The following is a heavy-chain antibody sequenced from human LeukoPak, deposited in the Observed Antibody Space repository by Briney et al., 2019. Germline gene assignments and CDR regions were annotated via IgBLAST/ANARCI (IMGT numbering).Heavy chain of an antibody. D-gene: IGHD6-19*01. CDR1: GYTLTELS. J-gene: IGHJ4*02. V-gene: IGHV1-24*01. CDR3: ATDNGGAVAGLFDY. Sequence: ASVKVSCKVSGYTLTELSMHWVRQAPGKGLEWMGGFDPEDGETIYAQKFQGRVTMTEGTSTDTAYMELSSLRSEDTAVYYCATDNGGAVAGLFDYWGQGTLVTVSS. CDR2: FDPEDGET.